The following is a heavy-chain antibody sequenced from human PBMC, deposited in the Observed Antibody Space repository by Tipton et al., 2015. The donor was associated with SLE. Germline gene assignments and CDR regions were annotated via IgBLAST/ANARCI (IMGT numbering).Heavy chain of an antibody. V-gene: IGHV3-7*01. CDR1: GFTFSNFW. J-gene: IGHJ1*01. Sequence: SLRLSCVVSGFTFSNFWMTWVRQAPGKGLEWLAAISLDGSQTYYVDSVKGRFTISRDNAKNSLYLQLNSLRAEDTAVYYCAEEPRSLAYWGQGTLVTVSS. CDR2: ISLDGSQT. CDR3: AEEPRSLAY.